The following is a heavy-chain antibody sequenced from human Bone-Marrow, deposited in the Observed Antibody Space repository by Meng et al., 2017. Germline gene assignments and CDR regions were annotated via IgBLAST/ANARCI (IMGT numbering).Heavy chain of an antibody. J-gene: IGHJ6*02. Sequence: ASVKVSCKASGYTFTSYGISWVRQAPGQGLEWMGWISAYNGNTNYAQKLQGRVTMITDTSTSTAYMELRSLRSDDTAVYYCARDLLGSPWFGELLYLETYYGMDVWGQGTTVTVSS. V-gene: IGHV1-18*01. CDR3: ARDLLGSPWFGELLYLETYYGMDV. CDR1: GYTFTSYG. CDR2: ISAYNGNT. D-gene: IGHD3-10*01.